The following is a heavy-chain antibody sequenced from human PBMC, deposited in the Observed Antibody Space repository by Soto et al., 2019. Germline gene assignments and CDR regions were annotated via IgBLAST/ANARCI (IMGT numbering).Heavy chain of an antibody. V-gene: IGHV1-69*01. J-gene: IGHJ6*02. CDR3: ARGNLFRLQEPGAYYGMDV. D-gene: IGHD4-4*01. Sequence: QVQLVQSGAEVKKPGSSVKVSCKASGGTFSSYAISWVRQAPGQGLEWMGGIIPIFGTANYAQKFQGRVTITADESTSTAYMELSSLRSEDTAVYYCARGNLFRLQEPGAYYGMDVWGQGTTVTVSS. CDR1: GGTFSSYA. CDR2: IIPIFGTA.